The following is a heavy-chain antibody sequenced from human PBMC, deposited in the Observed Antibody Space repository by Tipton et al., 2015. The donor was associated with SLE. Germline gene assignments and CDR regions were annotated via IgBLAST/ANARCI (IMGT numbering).Heavy chain of an antibody. CDR3: ARDYAALAGTTVPAYYFAMDV. D-gene: IGHD1-7*01. CDR1: GGSISSYY. Sequence: TLSLTCTVSGGSISSYYWSWIRQAPGKGLEWIGYMYYNGNTNYNPSLKSRVTISVDTSKNQFSLKLSSVTAADTAVYYCARDYAALAGTTVPAYYFAMDVWGQGTMVTVSS. CDR2: MYYNGNT. V-gene: IGHV4-59*01. J-gene: IGHJ6*02.